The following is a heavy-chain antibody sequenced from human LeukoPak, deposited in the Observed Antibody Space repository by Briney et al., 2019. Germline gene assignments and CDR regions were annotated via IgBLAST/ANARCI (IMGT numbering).Heavy chain of an antibody. Sequence: GGSLRLSCAASGFTFSSYVMSWVRQAPRKGLEWVSGISGSGGSTYYADSVKGRFTISRDNSKNTLYLQMSSLRAEDTATYYCAKGYVSHYYYGMDVWGQGTTATVSS. CDR2: ISGSGGST. CDR3: AKGYVSHYYYGMDV. D-gene: IGHD5-12*01. CDR1: GFTFSSYV. J-gene: IGHJ6*02. V-gene: IGHV3-23*01.